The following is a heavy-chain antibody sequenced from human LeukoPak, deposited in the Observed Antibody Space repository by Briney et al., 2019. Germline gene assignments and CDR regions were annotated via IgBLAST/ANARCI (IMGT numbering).Heavy chain of an antibody. D-gene: IGHD6-13*01. CDR1: GGSISNYF. CDR2: IYYSGST. CDR3: ARSSTIAAAGIYWFDP. J-gene: IGHJ5*02. V-gene: IGHV4-59*12. Sequence: SETLSLTCTVSGGSISNYFWSWIRQPPGKGLEWIGYIYYSGSTYYNPSLKSRVIISVDRSKNQFSLKLSSVTAADTAVYYCARSSTIAAAGIYWFDPWGQGTLVTVSS.